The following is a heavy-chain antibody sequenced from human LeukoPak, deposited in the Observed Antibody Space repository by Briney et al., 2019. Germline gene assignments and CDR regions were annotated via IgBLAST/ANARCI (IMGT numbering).Heavy chain of an antibody. J-gene: IGHJ4*02. D-gene: IGHD4-23*01. Sequence: GGSLRLSCAAFGFTFSTYAMHWVRQAPGKGLEWVAVIPYDGSNKYYADSVKGRFTISRENSKSRLYLQMNSLRAEDTAVYYCARAEGYGGELDSWGQGTLVTVSS. CDR3: ARAEGYGGELDS. V-gene: IGHV3-30*04. CDR2: IPYDGSNK. CDR1: GFTFSTYA.